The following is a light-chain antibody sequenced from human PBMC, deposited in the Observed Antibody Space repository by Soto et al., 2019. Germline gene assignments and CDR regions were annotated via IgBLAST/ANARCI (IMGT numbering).Light chain of an antibody. J-gene: IGKJ2*01. CDR3: QHRDNSPPST. CDR1: QSLSSTS. V-gene: IGKV3-20*01. CDR2: GAS. Sequence: EIVLTQSPGTLSLSPGERATLSCRASQSLSSTSLAWYQQKPGQAPRLLIYGASNRASGIPDRLSGSGSGTDFALTISSLEPEDFAVYYCQHRDNSPPSTFGQGTKLEIK.